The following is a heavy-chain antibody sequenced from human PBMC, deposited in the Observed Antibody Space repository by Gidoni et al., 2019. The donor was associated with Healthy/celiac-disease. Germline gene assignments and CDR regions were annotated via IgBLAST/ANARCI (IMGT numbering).Heavy chain of an antibody. CDR1: GGSISSSSYY. D-gene: IGHD6-13*01. Sequence: QLQLQESGPGLVKPSETLSLTCTVSGGSISSSSYYWGWIRQPPGKGLEWIGSIYYSGSTYYNPSLKSRVTISVDTSKNQFSLKLSSVTAADTAVYYCARSTILAAAGTVWFDPWGQGTLVTVSS. V-gene: IGHV4-39*01. CDR2: IYYSGST. CDR3: ARSTILAAAGTVWFDP. J-gene: IGHJ5*02.